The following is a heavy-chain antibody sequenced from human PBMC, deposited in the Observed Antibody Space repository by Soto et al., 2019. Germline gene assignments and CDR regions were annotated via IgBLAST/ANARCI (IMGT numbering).Heavy chain of an antibody. V-gene: IGHV3-33*01. D-gene: IGHD5-12*01. CDR3: ARDSGQWLRTRYYFDY. CDR1: GFTFSSYG. CDR2: IWYDGSNK. Sequence: ESGGGVVQPGRSLRLSCAASGFTFSSYGMHWVRQAPGKGLEWVAVIWYDGSNKYYADSVKGRFTISRDNSKNTLYLQMNSLRAEDTAVYYCARDSGQWLRTRYYFDYWGQGTLVTVSS. J-gene: IGHJ4*02.